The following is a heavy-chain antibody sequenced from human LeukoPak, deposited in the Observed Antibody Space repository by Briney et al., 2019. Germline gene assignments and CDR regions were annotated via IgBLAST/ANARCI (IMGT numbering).Heavy chain of an antibody. V-gene: IGHV3-30-3*01. Sequence: PGGSLTLSCAGSGFTFSDAWMSWVRQAPGKGLEWVAVISYDGSNKYYADSVKGRFTISRDNSKNTLYLQINSLRAEDTAVYYCARGGGSYDILTGDYKPHDYWGQGTLVTVSS. D-gene: IGHD3-9*01. J-gene: IGHJ4*02. CDR1: GFTFSDAW. CDR2: ISYDGSNK. CDR3: ARGGGSYDILTGDYKPHDY.